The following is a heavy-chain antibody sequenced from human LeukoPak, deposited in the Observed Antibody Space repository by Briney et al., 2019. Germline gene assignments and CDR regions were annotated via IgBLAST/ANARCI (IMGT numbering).Heavy chain of an antibody. J-gene: IGHJ4*02. CDR2: ISGSGGST. Sequence: GGSLRLSCAASGFTFSSYAMSWVRQAPGKGLEWVSAISGSGGSTYYADSVKGRFTISRDNSKNTLYLQMNSLRAEDTAVYYCAKPGIAAAGTFTTRKYYFDYWGQGTLVTVSS. D-gene: IGHD6-13*01. CDR3: AKPGIAAAGTFTTRKYYFDY. V-gene: IGHV3-23*01. CDR1: GFTFSSYA.